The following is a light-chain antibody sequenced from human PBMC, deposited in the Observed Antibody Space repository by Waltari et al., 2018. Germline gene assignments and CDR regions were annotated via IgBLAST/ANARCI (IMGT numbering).Light chain of an antibody. J-gene: IGLJ2*01. CDR3: GVWDDSLNGVV. CDR2: GNN. Sequence: QSVLTQTPSASGTPGQRVTIACSGRSFNIGSHTVNWYQQLPGTAPKLIMFGNNHRPSGVPGRFSGSKSGTSASLAISGLQSEDEADYYCGVWDDSLNGVVFGGGTKLTVL. V-gene: IGLV1-44*01. CDR1: SFNIGSHT.